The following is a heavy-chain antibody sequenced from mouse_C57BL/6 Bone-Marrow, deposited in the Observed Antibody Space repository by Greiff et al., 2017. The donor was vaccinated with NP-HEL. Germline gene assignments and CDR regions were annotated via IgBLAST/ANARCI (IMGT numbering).Heavy chain of an antibody. V-gene: IGHV5-17*01. CDR2: ISSGSSTI. CDR3: ARTPWIAY. Sequence: EVQGVESGGGLVKPGGSLKLSCAASGFTFSDYGMHWVREAPEKGLEWVAYISSGSSTIYYADTVKGRFTISRDNAKNTLCLQMTSLRSEDTAMYYCARTPWIAYWGQGTLVTVSA. CDR1: GFTFSDYG. J-gene: IGHJ3*01.